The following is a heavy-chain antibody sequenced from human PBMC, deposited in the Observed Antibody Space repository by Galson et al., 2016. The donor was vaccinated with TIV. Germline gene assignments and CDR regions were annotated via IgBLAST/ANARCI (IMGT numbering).Heavy chain of an antibody. CDR1: GGAISGYY. CDR2: IYSTGST. V-gene: IGHV4-4*09. Sequence: SKTLSLTCTVSGGAISGYYWSWVRQPPGKGLEWIGYIYSTGSTNFNPSLKSRVTMSVDTSKNQFSLRLSSVTAADTAVYYCARDRGNGQWFFDYWGQGTLVRVSS. D-gene: IGHD3-22*01. J-gene: IGHJ4*02. CDR3: ARDRGNGQWFFDY.